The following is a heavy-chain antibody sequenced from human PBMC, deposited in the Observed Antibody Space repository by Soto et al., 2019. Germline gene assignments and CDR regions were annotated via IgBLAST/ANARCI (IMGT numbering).Heavy chain of an antibody. J-gene: IGHJ4*02. CDR3: ARDKITIFGVVISRANYFDY. V-gene: IGHV1-3*01. CDR2: INAGNGNT. Sequence: GASVKVSCKASGYTFTSYAMHWVRQAPGQRLEWMGWINAGNGNTKYSQKFQGRVTITRDTSASTAYMELSSLRSEDTAVYYCARDKITIFGVVISRANYFDYWGQGTLVTVSS. CDR1: GYTFTSYA. D-gene: IGHD3-3*01.